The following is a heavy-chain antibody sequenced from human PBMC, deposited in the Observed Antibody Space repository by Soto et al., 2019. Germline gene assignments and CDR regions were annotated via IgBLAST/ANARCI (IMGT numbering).Heavy chain of an antibody. D-gene: IGHD2-15*01. CDR1: GGSFSGYY. CDR3: AVVVAATAWNWFDP. V-gene: IGHV4-34*01. J-gene: IGHJ5*02. Sequence: SETLSLTCAVYGGSFSGYYWSWIRQPPGKGLEWIGEINHSGSTNYNPSLKSRVTISVDTSKNQFSLKLSSVTAADTAVYYCAVVVAATAWNWFDPWGQGTLVTVSS. CDR2: INHSGST.